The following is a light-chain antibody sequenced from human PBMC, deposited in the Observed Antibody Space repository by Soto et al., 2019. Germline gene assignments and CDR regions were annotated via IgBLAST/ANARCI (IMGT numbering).Light chain of an antibody. J-gene: IGKJ1*01. CDR2: AAS. CDR3: QHYNSYSEA. V-gene: IGKV1-17*01. CDR1: QSISNH. Sequence: DIQMTQSPSSLSASVEDRVIITFLASQSISNHLNWYQQKPGKAPKLLIFAASSLQSGVPSRFSGSGSGTEFTLTISSLQPDDFATYYCQHYNSYSEAFGQGTKVDIK.